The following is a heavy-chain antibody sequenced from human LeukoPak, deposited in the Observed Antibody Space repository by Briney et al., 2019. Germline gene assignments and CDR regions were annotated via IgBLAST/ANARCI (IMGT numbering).Heavy chain of an antibody. V-gene: IGHV3-7*01. CDR3: AELGITMIGGV. D-gene: IGHD3-10*02. CDR1: GFTFSYYW. J-gene: IGHJ6*04. Sequence: GGSLRLSCAASGFTFSYYWMSWVRQAPGKGLEWVANIKEDGSENYSVDSVKGRFTISRDNAKNSLYLQMNNLRAEDTAVYYCAELGITMIGGVWGKGTTVTISS. CDR2: IKEDGSEN.